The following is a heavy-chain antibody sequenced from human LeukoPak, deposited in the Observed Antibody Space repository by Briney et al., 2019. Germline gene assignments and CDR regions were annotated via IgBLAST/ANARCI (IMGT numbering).Heavy chain of an antibody. J-gene: IGHJ5*02. Sequence: VSGPTLVKPTQTLTLTCTFSGFSLSTSGVGVGWIRQPPGKALEWLALIYWNDDKRYSPSLKSRLTITKDTSKNQVVLTMTNMDPVDTATYYCAHGTQDSWEDTAMVIAFPTYNWFDPWGQGTLVTVSS. CDR3: AHGTQDSWEDTAMVIAFPTYNWFDP. CDR1: GFSLSTSGVG. D-gene: IGHD5-18*01. V-gene: IGHV2-5*01. CDR2: IYWNDDK.